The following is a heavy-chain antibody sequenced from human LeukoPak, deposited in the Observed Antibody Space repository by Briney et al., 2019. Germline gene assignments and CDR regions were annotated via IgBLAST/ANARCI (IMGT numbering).Heavy chain of an antibody. CDR1: GGSISNYY. Sequence: SETLSLTCTVSGGSISNYYWSWIRQPPGKGLEWIGYIYYSGSTDYNPSLKSRVTISVDTSKNQISLKLSSVTAADAAVYYCASRSGWSQGTLVTVSS. D-gene: IGHD6-19*01. V-gene: IGHV4-59*01. J-gene: IGHJ4*02. CDR2: IYYSGST. CDR3: ASRSG.